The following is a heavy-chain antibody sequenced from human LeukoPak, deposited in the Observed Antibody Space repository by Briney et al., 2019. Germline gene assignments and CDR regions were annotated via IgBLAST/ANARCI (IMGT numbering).Heavy chain of an antibody. J-gene: IGHJ6*02. CDR2: IYPGDSDT. CDR1: GYSFTSYW. Sequence: KDGESLKISCKGSGYSFTSYWIGWVRQMPGKGLEWMGIIYPGDSDTRYSPSFQGQVTISADKSISTAYLQWSSLKASDTAMYYCARYGVGATLSIYYYYGMDVWGQGTTVTVSS. CDR3: ARYGVGATLSIYYYYGMDV. D-gene: IGHD1-26*01. V-gene: IGHV5-51*01.